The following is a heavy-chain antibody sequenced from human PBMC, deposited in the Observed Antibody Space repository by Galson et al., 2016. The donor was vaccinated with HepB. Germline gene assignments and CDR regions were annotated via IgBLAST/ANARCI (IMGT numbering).Heavy chain of an antibody. CDR1: GGSISSGDYS. CDR2: IYDSGST. J-gene: IGHJ4*02. Sequence: TLSLTCTVSGGSISSGDYSWSWIRQPPGKGLEWIGYIYDSGSTYYNPSLKSRVTISLDRSKNHFSLNLTSVTAADTAVYYCAREHSTANCFDNWGQGTLVTVSS. V-gene: IGHV4-30-2*01. CDR3: AREHSTANCFDN. D-gene: IGHD6-13*01.